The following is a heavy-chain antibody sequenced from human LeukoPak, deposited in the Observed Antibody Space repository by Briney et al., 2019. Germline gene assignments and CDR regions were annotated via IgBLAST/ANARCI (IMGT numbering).Heavy chain of an antibody. CDR1: GFTFSSYG. D-gene: IGHD3-22*01. Sequence: GGSLRLSCAASGFTFSSYGMHWVRQAPGKGLEWVAVIWYDGSNKYYADSVKGRFTISSDNSKNTLYLQMNSLRAEDTAVYYCAKSPRSYDSSGYYYPDPWGQGTLVTVSS. J-gene: IGHJ5*02. CDR2: IWYDGSNK. V-gene: IGHV3-33*06. CDR3: AKSPRSYDSSGYYYPDP.